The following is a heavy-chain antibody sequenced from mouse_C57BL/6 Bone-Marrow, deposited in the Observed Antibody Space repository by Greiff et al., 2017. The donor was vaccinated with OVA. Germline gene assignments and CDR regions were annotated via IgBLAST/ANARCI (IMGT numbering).Heavy chain of an antibody. CDR3: ARHYGNRGAY. Sequence: VKLQESGPELVKPGASVKISCKASGYAFSSSWMNWVKQRPGKGLEWIGRIYPGDGDTNYNGKFKGKATLTADKSSSTAYMQLSSLTSEDSAVLFCARHYGNRGAYWGQGTLVTVSA. V-gene: IGHV1-82*01. CDR1: GYAFSSSW. D-gene: IGHD1-1*01. J-gene: IGHJ3*01. CDR2: IYPGDGDT.